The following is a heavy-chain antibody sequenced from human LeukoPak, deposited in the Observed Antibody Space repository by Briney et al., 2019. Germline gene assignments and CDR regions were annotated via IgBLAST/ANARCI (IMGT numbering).Heavy chain of an antibody. CDR1: GFTFSNYG. J-gene: IGHJ5*02. Sequence: GGSLRLSCAASGFTFSNYGMHWARQAPGKGLEWVGVIWYDGSNVKYPDSVKGRFTISRDNSKNMMYLQMNSLGAEDTAVYYCARDLDTSGYHSYFDPWGQGTLVTVSS. V-gene: IGHV3-33*01. CDR3: ARDLDTSGYHSYFDP. CDR2: IWYDGSNV. D-gene: IGHD3-22*01.